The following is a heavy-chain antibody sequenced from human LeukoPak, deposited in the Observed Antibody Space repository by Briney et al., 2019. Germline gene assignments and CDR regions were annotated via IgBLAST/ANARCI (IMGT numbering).Heavy chain of an antibody. J-gene: IGHJ3*02. D-gene: IGHD6-6*01. CDR1: GFTFSNYW. V-gene: IGHV3-7*01. CDR2: IKFDGSEK. CDR3: ARGIAARLRDAFDI. Sequence: GGSLRLSCAASGFTFSNYWMSWVRQAPGKGLEWVANIKFDGSEKFYVDSVKGRFTISRDNAKNTLYLQMNSLRAEDTAVYYCARGIAARLRDAFDIWGQGTMVTVSS.